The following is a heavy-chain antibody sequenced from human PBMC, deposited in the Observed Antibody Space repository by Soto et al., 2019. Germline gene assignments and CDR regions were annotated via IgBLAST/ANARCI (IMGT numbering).Heavy chain of an antibody. D-gene: IGHD6-19*01. Sequence: EVQLLESGGGLVQPGGSLRLSCAASGFTFSSYAMSWVRQAPGKGLEWVSAISGSGGSTYYADSVKGRFTISRDNSKNTLYLRMTRLRAEDTAVYYCAKAVGPRSGSGWKYSYGMDVWGQGTTVTVSS. CDR3: AKAVGPRSGSGWKYSYGMDV. J-gene: IGHJ6*02. CDR2: ISGSGGST. CDR1: GFTFSSYA. V-gene: IGHV3-23*01.